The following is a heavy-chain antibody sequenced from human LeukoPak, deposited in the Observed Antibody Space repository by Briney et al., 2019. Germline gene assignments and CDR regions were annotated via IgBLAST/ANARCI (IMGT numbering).Heavy chain of an antibody. J-gene: IGHJ5*02. Sequence: ASVKVSCKASGYTFTSYAMHWVRQAPGHRLEWMGWINAGNGNTKYSQKFQGRVTITRDTSASTAYMELSSLRSEDTAVYYCARVRHYYGSGGFDPWGQGTLVTVSS. D-gene: IGHD3-10*01. CDR3: ARVRHYYGSGGFDP. CDR2: INAGNGNT. V-gene: IGHV1-3*01. CDR1: GYTFTSYA.